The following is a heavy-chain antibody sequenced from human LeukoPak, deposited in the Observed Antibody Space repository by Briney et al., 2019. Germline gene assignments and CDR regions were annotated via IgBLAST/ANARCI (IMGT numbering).Heavy chain of an antibody. D-gene: IGHD4-17*01. CDR1: GFTFSSYW. V-gene: IGHV3-74*01. J-gene: IGHJ4*02. CDR3: ARDGPMTTVTTWIDY. Sequence: GGSLRLSCAASGFTFSSYWMHWVRQAPGKGLVWVSHIKTDGSTTNYADSVKGRFTISRDNAKNTLYLQMNSLRAEDTAVYYCARDGPMTTVTTWIDYWGQGTLVTVSS. CDR2: IKTDGSTT.